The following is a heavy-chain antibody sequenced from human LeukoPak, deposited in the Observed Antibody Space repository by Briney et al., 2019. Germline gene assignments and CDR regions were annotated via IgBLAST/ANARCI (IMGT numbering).Heavy chain of an antibody. V-gene: IGHV4-39*01. CDR1: GGSLTNNYYF. Sequence: KSSETLSLTCTASGGSLTNNYYFWVWIRQPPGKGLEWIVSIYYSGSTYYNPSLKSLITISVDTSKNQFSLHLSSVTAADTAVYYCARQVIPGWFDPWGQGTLVTVSS. CDR3: ARQVIPGWFDP. J-gene: IGHJ5*02. CDR2: IYYSGST. D-gene: IGHD2-21*01.